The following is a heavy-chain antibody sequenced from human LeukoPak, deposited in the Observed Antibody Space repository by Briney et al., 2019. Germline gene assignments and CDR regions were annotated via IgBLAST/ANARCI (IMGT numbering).Heavy chain of an antibody. D-gene: IGHD2-15*01. J-gene: IGHJ4*02. Sequence: GGSLRLSCAVSGFTFSSYWMTWVRQAPGEGLKWVASIKQEGSEKDYVDSMKGRFTMYRDNAENSLYLRMNSLRAEDTAVYYCARGRYCSGGSCQRLDYWGQGTLVTVSS. CDR1: GFTFSSYW. CDR3: ARGRYCSGGSCQRLDY. V-gene: IGHV3-7*01. CDR2: IKQEGSEK.